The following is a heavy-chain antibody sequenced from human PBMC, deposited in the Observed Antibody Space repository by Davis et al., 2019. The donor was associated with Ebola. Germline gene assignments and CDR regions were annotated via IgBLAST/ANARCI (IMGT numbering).Heavy chain of an antibody. CDR3: ARDLVDIVVVPAAPGGYYYGMDV. J-gene: IGHJ6*02. Sequence: ASVKVSCKASGGTFSSYGISWVRQAPGQGLEWMGWISAYNGNTNYAQKLQGRVTMTTDTSTSTAYMELRSLRSDDTAVYYCARDLVDIVVVPAAPGGYYYGMDVWGQGTTVTVSS. D-gene: IGHD2-2*03. CDR1: GGTFSSYG. V-gene: IGHV1-18*01. CDR2: ISAYNGNT.